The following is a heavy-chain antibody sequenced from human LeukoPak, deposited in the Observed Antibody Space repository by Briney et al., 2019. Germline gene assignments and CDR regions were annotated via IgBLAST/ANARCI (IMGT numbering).Heavy chain of an antibody. Sequence: GGSLRLSCAASGFTFSSYWMHWVRQAPGKGLVWVSRINSDGSSTSYADSVKGRFTISRDNAKNTLYLQMNSLGAEDTAVYYCARVSGGETRYCSSTSCYRYFDYWGQGTLVTVSS. V-gene: IGHV3-74*01. CDR2: INSDGSST. CDR3: ARVSGGETRYCSSTSCYRYFDY. D-gene: IGHD2-2*02. CDR1: GFTFSSYW. J-gene: IGHJ4*02.